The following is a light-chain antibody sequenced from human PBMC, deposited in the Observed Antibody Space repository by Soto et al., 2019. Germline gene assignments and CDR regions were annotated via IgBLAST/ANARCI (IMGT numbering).Light chain of an antibody. V-gene: IGKV3-20*01. CDR1: QSVSSY. CDR2: GAS. CDR3: QQYGSSGT. Sequence: VVLPQSAATLSLSPGESATLSCRASQSVSSYLAWYQQKPGQAPRLLICGASNRATGIPDRFSGSGAGTYFTLTISRLEPEDFAVYYCQQYGSSGTFGQGTKVDIK. J-gene: IGKJ1*01.